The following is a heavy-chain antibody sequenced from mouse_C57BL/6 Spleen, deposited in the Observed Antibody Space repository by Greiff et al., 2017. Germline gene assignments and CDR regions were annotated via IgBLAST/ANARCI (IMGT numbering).Heavy chain of an antibody. CDR1: GYTFTSYW. Sequence: VQLQQPGAELVKPGASVKLSCKASGYTFTSYWMHWVKQRPGQGLEWIGMIHPNSGSTNYNEKFKSKATLTVDKSSSTAYMQLSSLTSEDSAVYYCARWLLYGHYFDYWGQGTTLTVSS. CDR3: ARWLLYGHYFDY. D-gene: IGHD2-12*01. J-gene: IGHJ2*01. CDR2: IHPNSGST. V-gene: IGHV1-64*01.